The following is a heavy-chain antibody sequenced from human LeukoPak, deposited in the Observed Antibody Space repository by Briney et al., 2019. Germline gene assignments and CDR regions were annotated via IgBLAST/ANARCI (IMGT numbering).Heavy chain of an antibody. J-gene: IGHJ2*01. Sequence: GASVKVSCKVSGGTFSSYPISWVRQAPGQGLEWMGEITPIFGEAQNAEKFQGRVTITADEPTSTVYMELTSLRLDDTAMYYCARTYYSPKPPDPWYFDLWGRGTLVTVSS. CDR2: ITPIFGEA. V-gene: IGHV1-69*13. CDR3: ARTYYSPKPPDPWYFDL. D-gene: IGHD4/OR15-4a*01. CDR1: GGTFSSYP.